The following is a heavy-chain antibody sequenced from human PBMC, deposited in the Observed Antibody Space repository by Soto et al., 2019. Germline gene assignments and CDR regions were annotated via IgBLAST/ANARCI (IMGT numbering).Heavy chain of an antibody. CDR2: FDPEAREI. CDR1: GYRHSVVS. CDR3: ASLGYYDISGYYAVLAF. J-gene: IGHJ6*03. V-gene: IGHV1-24*01. D-gene: IGHD3-22*01. Sequence: APVNRYRKIFGYRHSVVSVDCRIMKKKKGLEWMGGFDPEAREIVYAQKFQGRVTITADESTSTAYMELSSLRSEDTAVYYCASLGYYDISGYYAVLAFWVKGTSVPVS.